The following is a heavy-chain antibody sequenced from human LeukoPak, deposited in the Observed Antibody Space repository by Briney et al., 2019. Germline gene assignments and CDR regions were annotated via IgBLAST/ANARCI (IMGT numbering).Heavy chain of an antibody. V-gene: IGHV3-15*07. CDR3: TTDRPTYLWFGELLQRYYYYYGMDV. J-gene: IGHJ6*02. CDR1: GFTFSNAW. CDR2: IKSKTDGGTT. D-gene: IGHD3-10*01. Sequence: GGSLRLSCAASGFTFSNAWMNWVRQAPGKGLEWVGRIKSKTDGGTTDYAAPVKGRFTISRDDSKNTLYLQMNGLKTEDTAVYYCTTDRPTYLWFGELLQRYYYYYGMDVWGQGTTVTVSS.